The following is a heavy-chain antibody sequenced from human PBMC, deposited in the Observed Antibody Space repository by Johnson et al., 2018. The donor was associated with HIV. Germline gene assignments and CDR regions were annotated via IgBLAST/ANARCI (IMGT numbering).Heavy chain of an antibody. CDR3: AREDSAFDI. J-gene: IGHJ3*02. CDR2: IYSGGST. V-gene: IGHV3-NL1*01. CDR1: GFTFSTYG. Sequence: QVQLVESGGGVVQPGRSLRLSCAASGFTFSTYGMHWVRQAPGKGLEWVAVIYSGGSTYYADSVKGRFTISRDNSKNTLYLQMNSLRAEDTAVYYCAREDSAFDIWGQGTMVTVSS.